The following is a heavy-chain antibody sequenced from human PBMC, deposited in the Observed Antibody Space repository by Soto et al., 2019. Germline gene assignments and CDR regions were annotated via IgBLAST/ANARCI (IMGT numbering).Heavy chain of an antibody. V-gene: IGHV3-23*01. CDR3: AKTPLTLLRGIFWFDP. CDR2: ISASGDST. D-gene: IGHD3-16*01. Sequence: LRLSCAASGFTFNAYAMSWVRQAPGKGLEWVSAISASGDSTYYTDAVKGRFTISRDNSKNTLYLEMNSLRAEDTALYYCAKTPLTLLRGIFWFDPWGQGTLVTVSS. CDR1: GFTFNAYA. J-gene: IGHJ5*02.